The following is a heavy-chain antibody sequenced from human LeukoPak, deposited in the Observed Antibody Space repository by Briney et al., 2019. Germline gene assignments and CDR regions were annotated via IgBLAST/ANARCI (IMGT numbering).Heavy chain of an antibody. CDR1: GFTFNNYA. J-gene: IGHJ4*02. CDR3: ARETGYCSSSSCYPSYFDY. Sequence: PGGSLRLSCAASGFTFNNYAMSWVRQAPGKGLEWVSTISGSGGSTYHADSVTGRFTISRDNSKNTLYLQMNSLRAADTAVYYCARETGYCSSSSCYPSYFDYWGQGTLVTVSS. CDR2: ISGSGGST. V-gene: IGHV3-23*01. D-gene: IGHD2-2*01.